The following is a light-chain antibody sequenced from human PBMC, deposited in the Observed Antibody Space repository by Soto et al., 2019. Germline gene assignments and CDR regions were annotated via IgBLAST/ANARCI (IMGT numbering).Light chain of an antibody. J-gene: IGKJ4*01. CDR3: QQYGSSPLT. CDR1: QSVSSSY. V-gene: IGKV3-20*01. Sequence: EIVLTQSPGTLSLSPGERATLSCRASQSVSSSYFAWYQLKPGQAPRLLIYGASSRATGIPDRFTVSGSGTDFTLTISRLEPEDFAVYYCQQYGSSPLTFGGGTKVEI. CDR2: GAS.